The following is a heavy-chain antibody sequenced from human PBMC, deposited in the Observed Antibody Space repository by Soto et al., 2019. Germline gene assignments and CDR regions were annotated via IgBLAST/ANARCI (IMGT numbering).Heavy chain of an antibody. CDR3: ASDLGSGYDPGEY. Sequence: QVQLVQSGAEVKKPGSSVKVSYKASGGTFNSYVFNWVRQAPGQGLEWMGGIISIFGTPNYGQKFQGRVTITADESTSTGFMELSSLTSEDTAIYYCASDLGSGYDPGEYWGQGTLVTVSS. CDR1: GGTFNSYV. J-gene: IGHJ4*02. D-gene: IGHD5-12*01. CDR2: IISIFGTP. V-gene: IGHV1-69*12.